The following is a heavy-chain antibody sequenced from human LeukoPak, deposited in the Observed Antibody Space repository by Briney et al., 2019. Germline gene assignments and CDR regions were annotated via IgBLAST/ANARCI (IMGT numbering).Heavy chain of an antibody. J-gene: IGHJ4*02. CDR3: ARDYGGAAHTYHFDY. CDR1: GFTFSSYA. V-gene: IGHV3-30-3*01. D-gene: IGHD4-23*01. Sequence: GGSLRLSCAASGFTFSSYAMHWVRQAPGKGLEWVAVISYDGSNKYYADSVKGRFTISRDNSKNTVHLQMNSLRADDTAVYYCARDYGGAAHTYHFDYWGREPWSPSPQ. CDR2: ISYDGSNK.